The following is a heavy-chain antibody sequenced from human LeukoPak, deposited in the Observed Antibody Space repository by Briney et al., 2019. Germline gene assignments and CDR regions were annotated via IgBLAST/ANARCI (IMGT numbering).Heavy chain of an antibody. CDR2: INYSGST. Sequence: SETLSLTCAVYGGSFSGYYWSWIRQPPGKGLEWIGEINYSGSTNYNPSLKSRVTISVDTSKNQFSLKLSSVTAADTAVYYCARGRYQYYYDSSGYLYWFDYWGQGTLVTVSS. CDR1: GGSFSGYY. V-gene: IGHV4-34*01. CDR3: ARGRYQYYYDSSGYLYWFDY. D-gene: IGHD3-22*01. J-gene: IGHJ4*02.